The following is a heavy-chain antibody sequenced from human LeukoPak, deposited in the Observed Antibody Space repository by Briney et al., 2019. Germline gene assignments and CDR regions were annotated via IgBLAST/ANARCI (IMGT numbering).Heavy chain of an antibody. V-gene: IGHV4-38-2*02. CDR1: GYSISSGYY. CDR3: ARLAGDCSSTRCYWNAFDI. D-gene: IGHD2-2*01. Sequence: SETLSLTCTVSGYSISSGYYWGWIRQPPGKGLEWTGSIYHSGSTYYNPSLKSRVTISVDTSKNQFSLKLSSVTAADTAVYYCARLAGDCSSTRCYWNAFDIWGQGTMVTVSS. J-gene: IGHJ3*02. CDR2: IYHSGST.